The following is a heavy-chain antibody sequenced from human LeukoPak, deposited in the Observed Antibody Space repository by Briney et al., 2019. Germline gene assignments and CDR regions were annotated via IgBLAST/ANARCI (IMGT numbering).Heavy chain of an antibody. D-gene: IGHD3-22*01. Sequence: SVKVSCKASGFTFTSSAMQWVRQARGQRLEWIGWIVVGSGNTNYAQKFQERVAITRDMSTSTAYMELSSLRSEDTAVYYCAADPPHNYYDSSGPYAFDIWGQGTMVTVSS. V-gene: IGHV1-58*02. CDR2: IVVGSGNT. CDR1: GFTFTSSA. J-gene: IGHJ3*02. CDR3: AADPPHNYYDSSGPYAFDI.